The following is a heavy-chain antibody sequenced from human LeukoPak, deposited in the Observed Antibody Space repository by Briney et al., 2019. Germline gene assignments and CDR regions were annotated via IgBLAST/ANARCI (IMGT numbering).Heavy chain of an antibody. V-gene: IGHV4-31*03. D-gene: IGHD3-10*01. J-gene: IGHJ6*02. CDR3: ARDRGPLDYYYGMDV. CDR1: GGSISSGGYY. CDR2: IYYSGST. Sequence: PSETLSLTCTVSGGSISSGGYYWSWIRQHPGKGLEWIGYIYYSGSTYYNPSLKSRVTISVDTSKNQFSLKLSSVTAADTAVYYCARDRGPLDYYYGMDVWGQGTTVTVSS.